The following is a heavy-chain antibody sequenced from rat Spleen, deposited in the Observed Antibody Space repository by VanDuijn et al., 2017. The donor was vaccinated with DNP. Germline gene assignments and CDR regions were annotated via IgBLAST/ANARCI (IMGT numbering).Heavy chain of an antibody. V-gene: IGHV2-41*01. J-gene: IGHJ4*01. D-gene: IGHD1-12*03. CDR2: IWNTGGT. Sequence: QVQLKESGPGLVQPSQTLSLTCTVSGFSLTNHHVHWVRQPSGKGLEWMGVIWNTGGTRYNSVLNSRLTISKDTSKNQVFLKMNSLQPEDTATYYCARGGYDDDALDAWGQGTSVTVSS. CDR3: ARGGYDDDALDA. CDR1: GFSLTNHH.